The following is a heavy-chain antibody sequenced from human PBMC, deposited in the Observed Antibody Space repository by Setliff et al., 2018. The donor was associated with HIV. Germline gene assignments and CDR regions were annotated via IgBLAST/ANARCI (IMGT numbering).Heavy chain of an antibody. Sequence: SETLSLTCTVSGDSISNYYWSWVRQPPGKGLEWIGYIYTTGSTNYNPSLKSRVTMSVDTSKNHFSLKLSSVTAADTAVYFCAGDYAGSGRPFDYWFETWGQGTLVTVSS. V-gene: IGHV4-4*09. J-gene: IGHJ5*02. CDR1: GDSISNYY. D-gene: IGHD4-17*01. CDR2: IYTTGST. CDR3: AGDYAGSGRPFDYWFET.